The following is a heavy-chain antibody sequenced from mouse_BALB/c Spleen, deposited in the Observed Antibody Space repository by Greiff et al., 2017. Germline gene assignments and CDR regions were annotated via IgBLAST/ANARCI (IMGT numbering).Heavy chain of an antibody. D-gene: IGHD2-2*01. CDR2: ISSGGST. J-gene: IGHJ2*01. Sequence: EVMLVESGGGLVKPGGSLKLSCAASGFTFSSYAMSWVRQTPEKRLEWVASISSGGSTYYPDSVKGRFTISRDNAMNILYLQMSSLRSEDTAMYYCAREEGYGFDYWGQGTTLTVSS. CDR3: AREEGYGFDY. CDR1: GFTFSSYA. V-gene: IGHV5-6-5*01.